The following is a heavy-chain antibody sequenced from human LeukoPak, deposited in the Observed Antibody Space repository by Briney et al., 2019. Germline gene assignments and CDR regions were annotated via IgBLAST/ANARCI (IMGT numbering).Heavy chain of an antibody. D-gene: IGHD3/OR15-3a*01. V-gene: IGHV3-7*04. CDR2: MRVDGTDI. Sequence: GGSLRLSCAASGFTFTNDFMTWVRQAPGKGLEWVANMRVDGTDIHYVESVKGRFTISSDNARNSLYLQMNTLRAEDTAVYYCARGRGWTYDSWGRGNLVTVSS. CDR1: GFTFTNDF. CDR3: ARGRGWTYDS. J-gene: IGHJ4*02.